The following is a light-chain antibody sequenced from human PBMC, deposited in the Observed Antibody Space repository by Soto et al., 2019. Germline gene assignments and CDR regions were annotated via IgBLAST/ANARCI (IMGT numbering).Light chain of an antibody. CDR2: RNN. V-gene: IGLV1-47*01. J-gene: IGLJ1*01. CDR3: VAWDDSLSGYV. CDR1: SSNIGSNY. Sequence: QSVLTQPPSASETPEQRVTISCSGSSSNIGSNYVYWYQQFPGAAPKLLIYRNNQRPSGVPDRFSDSKSGTSASLAISGLRSEDEADYYCVAWDDSLSGYVFGTGTKLTVL.